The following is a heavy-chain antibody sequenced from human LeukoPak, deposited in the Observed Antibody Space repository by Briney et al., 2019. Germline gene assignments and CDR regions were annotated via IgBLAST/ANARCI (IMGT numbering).Heavy chain of an antibody. CDR3: ARSVLRFLEGSWYYGMDV. CDR1: GGTFSSYA. CDR2: IIPIFGTA. V-gene: IGHV1-69*13. Sequence: PVKVSCKASGGTFSSYAISWVRQAPGQGLEWMGGIIPIFGTANYAQKFQGRVTITADESTSTVYMELSSLRSEDTAVYYCARSVLRFLEGSWYYGMDVWGQGTTVTVSS. J-gene: IGHJ6*02. D-gene: IGHD3-3*01.